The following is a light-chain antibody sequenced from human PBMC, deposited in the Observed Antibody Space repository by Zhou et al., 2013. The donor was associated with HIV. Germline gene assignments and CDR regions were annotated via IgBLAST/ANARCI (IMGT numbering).Light chain of an antibody. CDR2: GAS. J-gene: IGKJ2*01. V-gene: IGKV3-15*01. CDR1: ESISRN. Sequence: IVLTQSPVTLYVSPGGRATLSCRASESISRNLAWYQHRSGQPPRLLIYGASSRATGVPARFSGSGSGTEFTLTISSLQPEDFATYYCQQKRSFGQGTKLEIK. CDR3: QQKRS.